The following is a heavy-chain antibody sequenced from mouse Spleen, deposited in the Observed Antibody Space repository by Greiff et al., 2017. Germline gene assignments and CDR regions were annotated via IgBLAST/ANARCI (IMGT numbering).Heavy chain of an antibody. CDR3: ARPYGNYVDWYFDV. Sequence: EVQRVESGGGLVKPGGSLKLSCAASGFTFSDYGMHWVRQAPEKGLEWVAYISSGSSTIYYADTVKGRFTISRDNAKNTLFLQMTSLRSEDTAMYYCARPYGNYVDWYFDVWGAGTTVTVSS. V-gene: IGHV5-17*01. D-gene: IGHD2-1*01. CDR2: ISSGSSTI. J-gene: IGHJ1*01. CDR1: GFTFSDYG.